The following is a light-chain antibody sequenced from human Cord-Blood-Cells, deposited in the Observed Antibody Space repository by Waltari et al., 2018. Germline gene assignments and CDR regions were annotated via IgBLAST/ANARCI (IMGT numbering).Light chain of an antibody. CDR3: QQYGSSPGT. V-gene: IGKV3-20*01. CDR1: PSVTSSY. Sequence: ETVSPQSPGTLSFSTADRATLSCRASPSVTSSYLGRYQQKPGQAPRHLIYGASSRATGIPDRVSGRGSGTDFTLTISRLEPEEFAVYYCQQYGSSPGTFGQGTKVEIK. J-gene: IGKJ1*01. CDR2: GAS.